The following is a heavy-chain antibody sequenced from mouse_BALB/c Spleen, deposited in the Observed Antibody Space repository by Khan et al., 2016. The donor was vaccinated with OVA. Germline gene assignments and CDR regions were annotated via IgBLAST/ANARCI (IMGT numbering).Heavy chain of an antibody. V-gene: IGHV9-1*02. CDR2: INTYTGEP. CDR1: GYTFTNYG. Sequence: QIQLVQSGPELKKPGETVKISCKASGYTFTNYGMNWVKQASGMGLKWMGWINTYTGEPTYADDFKGRSAFSLATSASTAYLQIKNLQSENRSTYFCARSNSYWYYAVWDAGTTVTVSS. D-gene: IGHD4-1*02. CDR3: ARSNSYWYYAV. J-gene: IGHJ1*01.